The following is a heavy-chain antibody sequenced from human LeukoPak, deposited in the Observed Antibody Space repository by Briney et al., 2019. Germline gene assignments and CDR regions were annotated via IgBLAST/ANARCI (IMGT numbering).Heavy chain of an antibody. V-gene: IGHV1-46*01. CDR2: INSSGGST. CDR1: GYTFTSYY. Sequence: ASVKVSCKTSGYTFTSYYIDWVRQAPGQGLEWMGLINSSGGSTAYSQRFQGRVTMTRDTSTSTVYMELSSLRSEDTAVYYCARGQQWVDYWGQGTLVTVSS. D-gene: IGHD6-19*01. J-gene: IGHJ4*02. CDR3: ARGQQWVDY.